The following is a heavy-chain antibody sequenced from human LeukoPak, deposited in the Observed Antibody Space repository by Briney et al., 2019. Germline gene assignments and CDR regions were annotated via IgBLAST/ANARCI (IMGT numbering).Heavy chain of an antibody. CDR3: ARGSEGYCSGGGCYYGMDV. J-gene: IGHJ6*01. CDR2: ISSSSSYI. CDR1: GFTFSSYT. Sequence: GGSLRLSCAASGFTFSSYTMNWVRQAPGKGLEWVSYISSSSSYIYYADSVKGRFTISRDNAENSLYLQMNSLRAEDTAVYYCARGSEGYCSGGGCYYGMDVWGQGATVTVSS. V-gene: IGHV3-21*01. D-gene: IGHD2-15*01.